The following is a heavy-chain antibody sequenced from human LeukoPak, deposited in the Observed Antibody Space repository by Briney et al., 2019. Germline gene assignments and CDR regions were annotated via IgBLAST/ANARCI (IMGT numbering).Heavy chain of an antibody. J-gene: IGHJ3*02. D-gene: IGHD2-15*01. Sequence: ASVKVSCKASGYTFTSYGISWVRQAPGQGLEWMGWISAYNGNTNYAQKLQGRVTMTTDTSTSTAYMELRSLRSDDTAVYYCAEMEKDGHRPTEAFDTWGKGTRVTVS. CDR3: AEMEKDGHRPTEAFDT. V-gene: IGHV1-18*01. CDR2: ISAYNGNT. CDR1: GYTFTSYG.